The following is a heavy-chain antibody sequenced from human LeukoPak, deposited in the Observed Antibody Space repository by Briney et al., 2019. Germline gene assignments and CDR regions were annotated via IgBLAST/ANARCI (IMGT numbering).Heavy chain of an antibody. CDR2: IYYSGST. CDR1: GGSISSSSYY. Sequence: SETLSLTCTVSGGSISSSSYYWGWIRQPPGKGLEWIGSIYYSGSTYYNPSLKSRVTISVDTSKNQFSLKLSSVTAADTGVYYCARVAANAFDIWGQGTMVTVSS. V-gene: IGHV4-39*07. CDR3: ARVAANAFDI. J-gene: IGHJ3*02.